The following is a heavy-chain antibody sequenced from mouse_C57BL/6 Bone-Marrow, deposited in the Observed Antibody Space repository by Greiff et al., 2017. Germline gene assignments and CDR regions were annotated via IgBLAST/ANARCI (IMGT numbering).Heavy chain of an antibody. D-gene: IGHD1-1*01. CDR3: ARKTTPVATGNFDY. CDR1: GYAFSSSW. J-gene: IGHJ2*01. Sequence: QVQLQQSGPELVKPGASVKISCKASGYAFSSSWMNWVKQRPGKGLEWIGRIYPGDGDTNYNGKFKGKATLTADKSSSTAYMQLSSLTSEDSAVYFCARKTTPVATGNFDYWGQGTTLTVSS. V-gene: IGHV1-82*01. CDR2: IYPGDGDT.